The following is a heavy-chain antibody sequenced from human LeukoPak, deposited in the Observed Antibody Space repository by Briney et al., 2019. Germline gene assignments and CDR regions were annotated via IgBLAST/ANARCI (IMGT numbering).Heavy chain of an antibody. Sequence: PGGSLRLSCEASGFTVSSFEINWVRQAPGKGLEWVSYISSSGGTMDYADSVKGRFTISRDNAKNSLYLQMNSLRAEDTAVYYCARGYDILTNAFDYWGQGTLVTVSS. CDR3: ARGYDILTNAFDY. J-gene: IGHJ4*02. D-gene: IGHD3-9*01. V-gene: IGHV3-48*03. CDR1: GFTVSSFE. CDR2: ISSSGGTM.